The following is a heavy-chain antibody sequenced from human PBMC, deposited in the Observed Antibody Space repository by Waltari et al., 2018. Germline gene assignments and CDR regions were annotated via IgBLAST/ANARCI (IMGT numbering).Heavy chain of an antibody. CDR1: GFTFRAFS. J-gene: IGHJ3*02. CDR2: IYSTGSKI. D-gene: IGHD1-26*01. CDR3: ARGYRKAFDI. V-gene: IGHV3-48*04. Sequence: EVQLVESGGGLVQPGGSLRFSCAASGFTFRAFSMTWVRQAPGKGLEWVSYIYSTGSKIYYADSVKGRFTISRDNAQNSLYLQMSSLRADDTAVYYCARGYRKAFDIWGQGTMVTVSS.